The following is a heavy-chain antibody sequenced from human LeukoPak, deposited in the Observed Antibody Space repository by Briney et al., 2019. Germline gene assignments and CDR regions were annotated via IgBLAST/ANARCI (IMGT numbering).Heavy chain of an antibody. Sequence: GGSLRLSCAASGFTFSSYAMSWVRQAPGKGLEWVSAISGDGGSAYYSDSVKGRFTISRDNSKNTLYLQMHSLRAEDTAVYYCAKMGYYESSDFFDYWGQGTLVTVSS. V-gene: IGHV3-23*01. CDR1: GFTFSSYA. CDR2: ISGDGGSA. CDR3: AKMGYYESSDFFDY. J-gene: IGHJ4*02. D-gene: IGHD3-22*01.